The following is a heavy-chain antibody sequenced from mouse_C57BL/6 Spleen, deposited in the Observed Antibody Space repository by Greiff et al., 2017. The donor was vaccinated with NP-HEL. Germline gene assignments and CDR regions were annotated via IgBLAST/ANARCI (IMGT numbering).Heavy chain of an antibody. CDR2: ISSGRSTI. D-gene: IGHD4-1*01. V-gene: IGHV5-17*01. CDR3: AVTGYIDY. CDR1: GFTFSDYG. Sequence: EVQLVESGGGLVKPGGSLKLSCAASGFTFSDYGMHWVRQAPEKGLEWVAYISSGRSTIYYADTVKGRFTISRDNSKNTVLLQRTMLRAEDTAMDYCAVTGYIDYWGQGTTLTVSS. J-gene: IGHJ2*01.